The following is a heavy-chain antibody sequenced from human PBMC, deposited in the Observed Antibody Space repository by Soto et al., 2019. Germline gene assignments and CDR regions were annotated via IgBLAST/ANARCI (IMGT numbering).Heavy chain of an antibody. CDR2: ISGSGGDT. D-gene: IGHD1-1*01. V-gene: IGHV3-23*01. CDR3: AKDPVGTPYYYYMDV. J-gene: IGHJ6*03. Sequence: GGSLRLSCAASGFTFSNYALSWVRQDPGEGLEWVSAISGSGGDTYYADSVKGRFTISRDNSRNTLYLQMNSLRAEDTAVFYCAKDPVGTPYYYYMDVWGKGTTVTVSS. CDR1: GFTFSNYA.